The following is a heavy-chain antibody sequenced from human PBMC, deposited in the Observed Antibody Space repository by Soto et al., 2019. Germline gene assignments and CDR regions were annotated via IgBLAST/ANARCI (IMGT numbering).Heavy chain of an antibody. V-gene: IGHV1-18*01. CDR2: ISGYNGNT. D-gene: IGHD6-19*01. J-gene: IGHJ4*02. Sequence: QVQLVQSGGEVKQPGASVKVSCKTSGYTFSNYGISWVRQAPGQGLEWLGWISGYNGNTKHAQNVQGRVTLTTDTSTSTAYIELRSLTSDDTAVYYCARDRDTSGWYRSNYWGQGTLVSVSS. CDR1: GYTFSNYG. CDR3: ARDRDTSGWYRSNY.